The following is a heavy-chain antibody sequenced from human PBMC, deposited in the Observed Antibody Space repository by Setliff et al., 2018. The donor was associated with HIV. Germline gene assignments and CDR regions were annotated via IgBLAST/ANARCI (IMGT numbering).Heavy chain of an antibody. V-gene: IGHV4-59*11. CDR1: GGSISSPY. J-gene: IGHJ2*01. D-gene: IGHD3-3*01. CDR3: ARAQRITIFGVVYWYFDL. CDR2: IYYNGST. Sequence: ETLSLTCTVSGGSISSPYWSWIRQPPGKGLEWIGYIYYNGSTNYNPSLKSRVTISVDTSKKQFSLRLSSVTAADTAVYYCARAQRITIFGVVYWYFDLWGRGTLVTVTS.